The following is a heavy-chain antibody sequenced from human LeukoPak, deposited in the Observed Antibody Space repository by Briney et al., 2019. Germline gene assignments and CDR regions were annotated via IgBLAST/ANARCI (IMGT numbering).Heavy chain of an antibody. D-gene: IGHD3-16*02. CDR2: ISANNGNT. V-gene: IGHV1-18*01. Sequence: ASVKVSCKVSGYSFTSYGISWVRQAPGQGLEWMGWISANNGNTNYAQKLQGRVTMTTDTSTSTAYMELRSLRSDDTAVYYCARTVELGELSTFDYWGQGTLVTVSS. J-gene: IGHJ4*02. CDR3: ARTVELGELSTFDY. CDR1: GYSFTSYG.